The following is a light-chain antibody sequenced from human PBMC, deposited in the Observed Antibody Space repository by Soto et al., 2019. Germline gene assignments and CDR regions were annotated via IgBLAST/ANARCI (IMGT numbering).Light chain of an antibody. Sequence: QSVLTQPPSASGTPGQRVTISCSGSRSNIGGNTVNWYQQLPGTAPKLLIYTNDQRPSGVPDRFSGSKSGTSASLVISGLQSEDEADYYCAAWDDSLTGCVFGNGTKVTVL. CDR1: RSNIGGNT. CDR2: TND. V-gene: IGLV1-44*01. CDR3: AAWDDSLTGCV. J-gene: IGLJ1*01.